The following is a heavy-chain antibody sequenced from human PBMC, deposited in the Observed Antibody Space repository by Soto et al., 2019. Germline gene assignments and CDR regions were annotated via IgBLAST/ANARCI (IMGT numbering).Heavy chain of an antibody. D-gene: IGHD3-10*01. CDR1: GDSVSSNSAA. CDR3: ARVRGGLLWFGVDRHYYGMDV. Sequence: QVQLQQSGPGLVKPSQTLSLTCAISGDSVSSNSAAWNWIRQSPSRGLEWLGRTYYRSKWYNDYAVSVKSRITINPDTSKNQFSLQLNSVTPEDTAVYYCARVRGGLLWFGVDRHYYGMDVWGQGTTVTVSS. V-gene: IGHV6-1*01. CDR2: TYYRSKWYN. J-gene: IGHJ6*02.